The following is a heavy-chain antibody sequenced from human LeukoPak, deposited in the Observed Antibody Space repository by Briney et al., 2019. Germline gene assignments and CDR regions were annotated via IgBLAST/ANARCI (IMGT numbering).Heavy chain of an antibody. CDR2: INPSGGST. Sequence: GESLRLSCAASGLTFSSYVMSWVRQAAGKGLEWVSSINPSGGSTYYADSVKGRLTISRDNSKNTLHPQMNSLRAEDTAVYYCAKEGSSWYYFDYWGQGTLVTVSS. D-gene: IGHD6-13*01. J-gene: IGHJ4*02. V-gene: IGHV3-23*01. CDR1: GLTFSSYV. CDR3: AKEGSSWYYFDY.